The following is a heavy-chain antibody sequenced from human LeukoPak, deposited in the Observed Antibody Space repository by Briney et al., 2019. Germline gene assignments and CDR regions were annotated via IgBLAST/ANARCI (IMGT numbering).Heavy chain of an antibody. CDR3: ARGGIYYYGSGRRYYFDY. CDR2: INHSGST. V-gene: IGHV4-34*01. CDR1: GGSFSGYY. Sequence: SETLSLTCAVYGGSFSGYYWSWIRQPPGKGLEWIGEINHSGSTNYNPSLKSRVTISVDTSKNQCSLKLSSVTAADTAVYYCARGGIYYYGSGRRYYFDYWGQGTLVTISS. J-gene: IGHJ4*02. D-gene: IGHD3-10*01.